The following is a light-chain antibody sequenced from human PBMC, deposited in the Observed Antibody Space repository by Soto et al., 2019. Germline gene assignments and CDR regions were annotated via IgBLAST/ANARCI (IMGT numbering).Light chain of an antibody. Sequence: QSALTQPASVSGSPGQSITISCTGTSSDIGDYNHVSWYKHHPGQAPKLMIYNVTNRPSGVSDRFSASKSGNTASLTISGLHAKDEAAYYCSSFTGSATHVFGTGTKLTVL. CDR3: SSFTGSATHV. J-gene: IGLJ1*01. V-gene: IGLV2-14*01. CDR2: NVT. CDR1: SSDIGDYNH.